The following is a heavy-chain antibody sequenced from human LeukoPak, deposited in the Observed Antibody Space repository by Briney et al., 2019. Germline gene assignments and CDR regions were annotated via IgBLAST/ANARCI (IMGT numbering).Heavy chain of an antibody. J-gene: IGHJ5*02. V-gene: IGHV3-30-3*01. CDR3: ARNEYSSTNWFDP. D-gene: IGHD6-19*01. CDR2: ISYDGANK. CDR1: GFSYSTYA. Sequence: GGSLRLSCAASGFSYSTYAMHWVRQAPAKGLEWVAVISYDGANKYYADSVKGRFTISRDNSKNTLYLQMNSLRAEDTAVYYCARNEYSSTNWFDPWGQGTLVAVSS.